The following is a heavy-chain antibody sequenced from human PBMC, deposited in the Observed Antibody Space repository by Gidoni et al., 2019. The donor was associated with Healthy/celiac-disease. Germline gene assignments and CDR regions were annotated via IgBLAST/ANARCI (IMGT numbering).Heavy chain of an antibody. CDR3: ARDCKWSYYNRSYYGMDV. CDR2: IYYSGST. Sequence: QVQLQESGPGLVKPSQTLSLTCTVSGGSISSGDYYWSWIRQPPGKGLEWIGYIYYSGSTYYNPSLKSRVTISVDTSKNQFSLKLSSVTAAYTAVYYCARDCKWSYYNRSYYGMDVWGQGTTVTVSS. V-gene: IGHV4-30-4*01. J-gene: IGHJ6*02. D-gene: IGHD3-10*01. CDR1: GGSISSGDYY.